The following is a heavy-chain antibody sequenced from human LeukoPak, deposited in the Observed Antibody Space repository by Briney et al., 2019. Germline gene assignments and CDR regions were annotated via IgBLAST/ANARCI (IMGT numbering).Heavy chain of an antibody. CDR2: IIPIFGIA. CDR1: GGTFSSYA. J-gene: IGHJ5*02. D-gene: IGHD2-2*01. V-gene: IGHV1-69*04. Sequence: SVKVSCKASGGTFSSYAIGWVRQAPGQGLEWMGRIIPIFGIANYAQKFQGRVTITADKSTSTAYMELSSLRSEDTAVYYCASGSCSTSCYHLDWFDPWGQGTLVTVSS. CDR3: ASGSCSTSCYHLDWFDP.